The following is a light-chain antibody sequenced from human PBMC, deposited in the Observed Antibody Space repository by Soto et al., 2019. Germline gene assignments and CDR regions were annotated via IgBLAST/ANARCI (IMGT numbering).Light chain of an antibody. V-gene: IGLV2-14*03. J-gene: IGLJ2*01. CDR3: TSWTTSTTMI. Sequence: QSASVSGSPGQSITISCTGTSRDIGAYNFVSWYQQHPGKPPKLMLYDVNIRPSGVSNRFSGSKSGNTASLTISGLQAEDEADYYCTSWTTSTTMIFGGGTKLTVL. CDR1: SRDIGAYNF. CDR2: DVN.